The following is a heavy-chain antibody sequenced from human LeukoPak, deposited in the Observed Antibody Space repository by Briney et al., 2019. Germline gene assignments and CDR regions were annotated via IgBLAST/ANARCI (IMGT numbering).Heavy chain of an antibody. Sequence: GGSLRLSCAASGFTFSSYGMHWVRQAPGKGLEWVAFLRYDGSNKYYADSVKGRFTISRDNSKNTLYLQMNSLRAEDTAVYYCAKEYDILTGYYAFDIWGQGTMVTVSS. V-gene: IGHV3-30*02. CDR3: AKEYDILTGYYAFDI. D-gene: IGHD3-9*01. J-gene: IGHJ3*02. CDR1: GFTFSSYG. CDR2: LRYDGSNK.